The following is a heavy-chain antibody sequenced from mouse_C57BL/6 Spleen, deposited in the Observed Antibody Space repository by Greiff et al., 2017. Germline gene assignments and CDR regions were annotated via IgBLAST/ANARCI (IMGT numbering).Heavy chain of an antibody. CDR3: TRRYGSWYYLDY. V-gene: IGHV6-6*01. D-gene: IGHD1-1*01. J-gene: IGHJ2*01. CDR2: IRTKANNPAT. Sequence: DVLLVESGGGLVQPGGSMKLSCAASGFTFSDAWMDWVRQSPEQGLEWVAEIRTKANNPATYYAESVKGRFTISRDDSKSSVYLQMSSLSAEDTGIYYCTRRYGSWYYLDYWGQGTTLTVSS. CDR1: GFTFSDAW.